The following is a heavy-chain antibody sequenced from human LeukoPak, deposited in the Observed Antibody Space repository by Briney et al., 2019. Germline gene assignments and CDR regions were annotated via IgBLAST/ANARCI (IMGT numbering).Heavy chain of an antibody. CDR1: GGSISSSSYY. V-gene: IGHV4-39*07. D-gene: IGHD6-6*01. CDR3: ASLPASYSSSVHMDV. J-gene: IGHJ6*03. Sequence: PSETLSLTCTVSGGSISSSSYYWGWIRQPPGKGLEWIGSIYYSGSTYYNPSLKSRVTISVDTSKNQFSLKLSSVTAADTAVYYCASLPASYSSSVHMDVWGKGTTVTVSS. CDR2: IYYSGST.